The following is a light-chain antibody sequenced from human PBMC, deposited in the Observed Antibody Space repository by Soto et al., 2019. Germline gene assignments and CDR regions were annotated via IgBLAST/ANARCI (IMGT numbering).Light chain of an antibody. Sequence: EIVLTQSPATLSLSPGERATLSCRASESVSRFLAWYKQRPGQAPRLLIFDASDRATGISARFSGSGFGTDFTFTISSLEPEDFAVYYCQQRSDWPRTFGQGTKVDIK. J-gene: IGKJ1*01. CDR3: QQRSDWPRT. V-gene: IGKV3-11*01. CDR1: ESVSRF. CDR2: DAS.